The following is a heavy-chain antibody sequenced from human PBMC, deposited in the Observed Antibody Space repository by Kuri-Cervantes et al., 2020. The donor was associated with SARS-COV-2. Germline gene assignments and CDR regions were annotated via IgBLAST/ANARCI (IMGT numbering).Heavy chain of an antibody. CDR2: TSYDGSTK. V-gene: IGHV3-30-3*01. J-gene: IGHJ4*02. CDR3: AKDRVGVLDS. D-gene: IGHD2-8*01. Sequence: GESLKISCAASGFTFNNYAMHWVRQTPGEGLEWVAITSYDGSTKYYADSVKGRFTISRDNSKNTLYLQMNNLRGEDTAFYYCAKDRVGVLDSWGQGTLVTVST. CDR1: GFTFNNYA.